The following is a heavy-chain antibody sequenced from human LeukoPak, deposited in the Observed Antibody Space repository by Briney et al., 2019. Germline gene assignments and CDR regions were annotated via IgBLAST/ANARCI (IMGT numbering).Heavy chain of an antibody. V-gene: IGHV3-7*01. J-gene: IGHJ3*02. D-gene: IGHD1-26*01. CDR1: GFTFSSYS. CDR3: AKTLRELSGGAFDI. CDR2: IKEDGSEK. Sequence: PGGSLRLSCAASGFTFSSYSMNWVRQAPGKGLEWVANIKEDGSEKNYVDSVKGRFTISRENAKNSLYLQMSSLRAEDTAVYYCAKTLRELSGGAFDIWGQGTMVTVSS.